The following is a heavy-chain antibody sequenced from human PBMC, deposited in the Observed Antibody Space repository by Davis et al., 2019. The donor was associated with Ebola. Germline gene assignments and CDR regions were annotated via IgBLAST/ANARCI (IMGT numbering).Heavy chain of an antibody. CDR3: AKLEGYYYYAVDV. CDR1: GFTFSSYA. Sequence: GESLKISCAASGFTFSSYAMSWVRQAPGKGLEWVSAISGSGGSTYYADSVKGRFTISRDNSKNTLYLQMNSLRAEDTAVYYCAKLEGYYYYAVDVWGQGTTVTVSS. CDR2: ISGSGGST. J-gene: IGHJ6*02. V-gene: IGHV3-23*01.